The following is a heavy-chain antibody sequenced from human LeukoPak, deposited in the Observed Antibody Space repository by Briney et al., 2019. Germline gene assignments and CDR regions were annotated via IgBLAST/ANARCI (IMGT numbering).Heavy chain of an antibody. Sequence: SETLSLTCTVSGGSISSSSYYWGWFRQPPGKGLEWIGSIYYSGSTYYNPSLKSRVTISVDTSKNQFSLKLSSVTAADTAVYYCASSGSYWARYFDYWGQGTLVTVSS. CDR1: GGSISSSSYY. CDR2: IYYSGST. CDR3: ASSGSYWARYFDY. V-gene: IGHV4-39*07. D-gene: IGHD3-10*01. J-gene: IGHJ4*02.